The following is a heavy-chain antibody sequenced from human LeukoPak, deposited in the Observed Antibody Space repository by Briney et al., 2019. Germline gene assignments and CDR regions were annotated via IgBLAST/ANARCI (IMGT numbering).Heavy chain of an antibody. J-gene: IGHJ6*02. Sequence: PGGSLRLSCAASGFTFSSYAMSWVRQAPGKGLEWVSGIRGSGDSTYYADSVKGRFTISRDNAKNSLYLQMNSLRAEDTAVYYCARIPPIGYSSGWFDYYYYGMDVWGQGTTVTVSS. CDR3: ARIPPIGYSSGWFDYYYYGMDV. CDR2: IRGSGDST. CDR1: GFTFSSYA. V-gene: IGHV3-23*01. D-gene: IGHD6-19*01.